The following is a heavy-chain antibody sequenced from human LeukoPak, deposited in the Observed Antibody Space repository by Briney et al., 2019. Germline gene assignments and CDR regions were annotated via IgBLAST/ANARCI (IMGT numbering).Heavy chain of an antibody. D-gene: IGHD2-21*01. V-gene: IGHV3-48*02. CDR1: GFTFSSYS. Sequence: GGSLRLSCVASGFTFSSYSMNWVRQAPGKGLEWVSYISSSSSTIYYADSVRGRFTISRDNAKNSLYLQMNSLRDEDTAVYYCARAPPTCGGDCYSAFDYWGQGTLVTVSS. CDR2: ISSSSSTI. CDR3: ARAPPTCGGDCYSAFDY. J-gene: IGHJ4*02.